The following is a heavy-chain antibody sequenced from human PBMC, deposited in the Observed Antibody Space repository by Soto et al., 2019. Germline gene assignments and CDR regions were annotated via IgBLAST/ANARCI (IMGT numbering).Heavy chain of an antibody. Sequence: GGSLGLSCAASGFTFSSYSINWVRQAPGKGLEWVSSISSSSSYIYYADSVKGRFTISRDNAKNSLYLQMNSLRAEDTAVYYCEVEMATILYGMDVWGQGTTVTVSP. V-gene: IGHV3-21*01. D-gene: IGHD5-12*01. CDR3: EVEMATILYGMDV. J-gene: IGHJ6*01. CDR2: ISSSSSYI. CDR1: GFTFSSYS.